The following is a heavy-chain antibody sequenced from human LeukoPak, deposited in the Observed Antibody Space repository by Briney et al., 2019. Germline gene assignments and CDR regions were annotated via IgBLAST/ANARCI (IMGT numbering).Heavy chain of an antibody. J-gene: IGHJ6*02. CDR1: GFTFSSYA. CDR2: ISYDGSNK. V-gene: IGHV3-30-3*01. D-gene: IGHD6-13*01. Sequence: GRSLRLSCAASGFTFSSYAMHWVRQAPGKGLEWVAVISYDGSNKYYADSVKGRFTISRDNSKNTLYLQMNSLRAEDTAVYYCASGMYSSSWRGVSGMDVWGQGTTVTVSS. CDR3: ASGMYSSSWRGVSGMDV.